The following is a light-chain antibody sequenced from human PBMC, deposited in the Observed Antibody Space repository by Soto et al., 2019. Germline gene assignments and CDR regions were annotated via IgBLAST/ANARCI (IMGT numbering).Light chain of an antibody. V-gene: IGLV2-14*01. CDR3: SSYTSSSTYV. J-gene: IGLJ1*01. CDR1: RSYVGGYNY. CDR2: DVT. Sequence: QSVLTPPASVSGSPGQSITISCTGTRSYVGGYNYVYWHQQHPGKAPKLMIYDVTNRPSGVSDRFSGSKSGNTASLTISGLQAEDEADYYCSSYTSSSTYVFGAGTKVTVL.